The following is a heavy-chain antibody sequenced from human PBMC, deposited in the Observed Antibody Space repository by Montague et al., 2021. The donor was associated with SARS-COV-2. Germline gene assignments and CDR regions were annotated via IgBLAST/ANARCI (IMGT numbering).Heavy chain of an antibody. Sequence: LRLSCAASGFSFSTFWMTWVRQAPGKGLEWVASIKPDGSDKYYVESVKGRFTISRDNARNSLYLQLNNLRAEDTAVYYCARDPNWGAHWGQGNLVTVSS. CDR1: GFSFSTFW. J-gene: IGHJ4*02. CDR3: ARDPNWGAH. V-gene: IGHV3-7*05. CDR2: IKPDGSDK. D-gene: IGHD7-27*01.